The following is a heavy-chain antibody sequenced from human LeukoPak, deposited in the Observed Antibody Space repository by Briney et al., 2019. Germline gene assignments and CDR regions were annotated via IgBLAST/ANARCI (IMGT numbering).Heavy chain of an antibody. CDR1: GFRFSDYW. Sequence: PGGSLRLSCVVSGFRFSDYWMHWVRKAPGKGLVWVSGIKTDGSDRRYADTVKGRFTISRDNAKKTLYLQMNGLRDEDTAIYYCTRDLRNKGLDPWGQGTLVTVSS. CDR2: IKTDGSDR. D-gene: IGHD2/OR15-2a*01. V-gene: IGHV3-74*01. CDR3: TRDLRNKGLDP. J-gene: IGHJ5*02.